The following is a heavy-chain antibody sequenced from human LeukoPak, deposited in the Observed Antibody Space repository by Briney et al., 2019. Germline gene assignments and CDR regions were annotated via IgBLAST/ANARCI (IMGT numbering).Heavy chain of an antibody. CDR3: ARGVPAALYYFDY. Sequence: SETLSLTCAVYGGSFSGYYWSWIRQPRGKGLEWIGEINHSGSTNYNPSLKGRVTISVDTSKNQFSLKLSSVTAADTAVYYCARGVPAALYYFDYWGQGTLVTVSS. J-gene: IGHJ4*02. V-gene: IGHV4-34*01. CDR2: INHSGST. CDR1: GGSFSGYY. D-gene: IGHD2-2*01.